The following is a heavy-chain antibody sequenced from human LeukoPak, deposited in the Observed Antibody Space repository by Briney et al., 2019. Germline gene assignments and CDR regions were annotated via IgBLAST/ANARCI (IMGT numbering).Heavy chain of an antibody. J-gene: IGHJ4*02. Sequence: GGSLRLSCVASGFTFSDAWVNWVRQAPGKGLEWVSSISSSSSYIYYADSVRGRFTISRDNAKNSLYLQMNSLRAEDTAVYYCARDEDGDYTPDYWGQGTLVTVSS. D-gene: IGHD4-17*01. CDR3: ARDEDGDYTPDY. V-gene: IGHV3-21*01. CDR1: GFTFSDAW. CDR2: ISSSSSYI.